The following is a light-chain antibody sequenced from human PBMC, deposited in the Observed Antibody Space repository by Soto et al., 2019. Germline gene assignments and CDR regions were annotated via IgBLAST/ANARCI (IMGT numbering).Light chain of an antibody. J-gene: IGKJ1*01. CDR3: QQYGVSPQT. CDR1: QSVSEY. Sequence: EIVLTQSPGTLALSPGEGDTLSCRASQSVSEYLAWYQQKPGQAPRLLIYCASSRATGIPDSFSGSGSGTDFTLTISRLEPEDFAVYYCQQYGVSPQTFGQGTKVEIK. V-gene: IGKV3-20*01. CDR2: CAS.